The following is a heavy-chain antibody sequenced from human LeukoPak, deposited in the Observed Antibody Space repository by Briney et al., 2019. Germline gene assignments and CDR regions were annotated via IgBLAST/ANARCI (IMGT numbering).Heavy chain of an antibody. D-gene: IGHD3-22*01. CDR2: INPSGGST. V-gene: IGHV1-46*01. Sequence: ASVKVSCKASGYTFTSYYMHWVRQAPGQGLEWMGIINPSGGSTSYAQKFQGRVTMTRDMSTNTVYMELSSLRSEDTAVYYCARAAPQGGYHYYMDVWGKGTTVTVSS. CDR3: ARAAPQGGYHYYMDV. CDR1: GYTFTSYY. J-gene: IGHJ6*03.